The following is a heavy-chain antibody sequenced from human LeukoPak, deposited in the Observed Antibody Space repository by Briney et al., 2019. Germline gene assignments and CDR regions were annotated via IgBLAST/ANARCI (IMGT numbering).Heavy chain of an antibody. CDR1: GFTFSSYA. CDR3: ARGGSSSWSPIDY. Sequence: GGSLRLSCAASGFTFSSYAMHWVRQAPGKGLQYVSAISSNGGSTYYADSVKGRFTISRDNSKNTLYLQMGSLRGEDMAVYYCARGGSSSWSPIDYWGQGTLVTVSS. D-gene: IGHD6-13*01. V-gene: IGHV3-64*02. J-gene: IGHJ4*02. CDR2: ISSNGGST.